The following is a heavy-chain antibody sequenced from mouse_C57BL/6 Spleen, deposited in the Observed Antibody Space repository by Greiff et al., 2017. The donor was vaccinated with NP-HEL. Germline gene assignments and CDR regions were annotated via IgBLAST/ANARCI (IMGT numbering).Heavy chain of an antibody. CDR1: GYTFTDYY. CDR2: INPYNGGT. Sequence: EVQLQQSGPVLVKPGASVKMSCKASGYTFTDYYMNWVKQSHGKSLEWIGVINPYNGGTSYNQKFKGKATLTVDKSSSTAYMELNSLTSEDSAVYYCARTGTVCYYAMDYWGQGTSVTVSS. CDR3: ARTGTVCYYAMDY. J-gene: IGHJ4*01. V-gene: IGHV1-19*01. D-gene: IGHD4-1*01.